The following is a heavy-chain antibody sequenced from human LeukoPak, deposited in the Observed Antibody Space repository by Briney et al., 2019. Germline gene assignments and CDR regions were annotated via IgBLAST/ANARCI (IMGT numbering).Heavy chain of an antibody. CDR3: ARDSRNYYGSSGYLDY. J-gene: IGHJ4*02. V-gene: IGHV3-48*04. CDR2: ISSSSSTI. Sequence: GGSLRLSCAASGFTFSSYSMNWVRQAPGKGLEWVSYISSSSSTIYYADSVKGRFTISRDNAKNSLYLQMNSLRAEDTAVYYCARDSRNYYGSSGYLDYWGQGTLVTVSS. D-gene: IGHD3-22*01. CDR1: GFTFSSYS.